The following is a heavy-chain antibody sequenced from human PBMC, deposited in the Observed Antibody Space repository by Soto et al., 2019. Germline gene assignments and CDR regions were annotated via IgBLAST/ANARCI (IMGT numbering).Heavy chain of an antibody. Sequence: AGESLRLSCPASGFTFSSYAMNWVRQAPGKGLEWISVISNSGHSAYYADSVKGRFTISRDNSKNTLDLQIKSLRAEDTAAYYCAKGGPTFLNWFGPWGQGTLVTVSS. J-gene: IGHJ5*02. CDR3: AKGGPTFLNWFGP. D-gene: IGHD5-12*01. CDR2: ISNSGHSA. V-gene: IGHV3-23*01. CDR1: GFTFSSYA.